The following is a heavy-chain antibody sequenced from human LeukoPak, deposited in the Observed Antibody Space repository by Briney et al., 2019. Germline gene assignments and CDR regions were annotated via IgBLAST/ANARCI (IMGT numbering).Heavy chain of an antibody. CDR2: INHNKTT. CDR3: ARDYGEYYFDY. CDR1: GGPFSSYY. V-gene: IGHV4-34*01. Sequence: SETLSLTCAVYGGPFSSYYWTWIRQSPGKGLEWIGEINHNKTTNYNPSLTSRVTISVDTSKNQFSLKLTSVTAADTAVYYCARDYGEYYFDYWGQGTLVTVSS. J-gene: IGHJ4*02. D-gene: IGHD4-17*01.